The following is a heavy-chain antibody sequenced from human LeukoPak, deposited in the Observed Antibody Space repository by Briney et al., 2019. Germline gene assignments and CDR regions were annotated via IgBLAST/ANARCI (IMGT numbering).Heavy chain of an antibody. CDR3: ASSLTARHYWFDP. D-gene: IGHD6-6*01. J-gene: IGHJ5*02. CDR1: GGSISSSSYY. V-gene: IGHV4-39*07. Sequence: SETLSLACTVSGGSISSSSYYWGWIRQPPGKGLEWIGSIYYSGSTYYNPSLKSRVTISVDTSKNQFSLKLSSVTAADTAVYYCASSLTARHYWFDPWGQGTLVTVSS. CDR2: IYYSGST.